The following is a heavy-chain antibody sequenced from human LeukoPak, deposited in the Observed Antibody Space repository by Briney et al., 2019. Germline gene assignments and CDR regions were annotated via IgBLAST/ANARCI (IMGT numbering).Heavy chain of an antibody. CDR3: ARANSDSSSWYSAASWFDP. D-gene: IGHD6-13*01. CDR1: GGSIRSYY. Sequence: SETLSLTCTVSGGSIRSYYWSWIRQPAGKGLEWIGRIWTSGSTYYNPSLKSRVTISVDTSKNQFSLKLSSVTAADTAVYYCARANSDSSSWYSAASWFDPWGQGTLVTVSS. V-gene: IGHV4-4*07. CDR2: IWTSGST. J-gene: IGHJ5*02.